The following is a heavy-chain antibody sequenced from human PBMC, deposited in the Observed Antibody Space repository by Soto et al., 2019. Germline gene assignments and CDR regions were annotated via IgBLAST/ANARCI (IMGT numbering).Heavy chain of an antibody. CDR2: IYYSGST. J-gene: IGHJ6*02. CDR1: GGSISSDGNY. D-gene: IGHD3-10*01. Sequence: QVQLQESGPGLVKSSQTLSLTCTVSGGSISSDGNYWSWIRQHPVKGLEWIGYIYYSGSTNYNPSLKSRVTISVDTSKNKFSLKLNSVTAADTAVYYCARARMVRGIIYYYGMDVWGQGTTVTASS. CDR3: ARARMVRGIIYYYGMDV. V-gene: IGHV4-31*03.